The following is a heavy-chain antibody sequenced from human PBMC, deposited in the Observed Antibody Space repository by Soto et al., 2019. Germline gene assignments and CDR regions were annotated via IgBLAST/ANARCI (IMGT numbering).Heavy chain of an antibody. CDR2: INHSGST. J-gene: IGHJ6*02. CDR1: GGSFSGYY. D-gene: IGHD1-26*01. CDR3: ARGKGGSYYHYYYGMDV. V-gene: IGHV4-34*01. Sequence: PSETLSLTCAVYGGSFSGYYWSWIRQPPGKGLEWIGEINHSGSTNYNPSLKSRVIISVDTSKNQFSLKLSSVTAADTAVYYCARGKGGSYYHYYYGMDVWGQGTTVTVSS.